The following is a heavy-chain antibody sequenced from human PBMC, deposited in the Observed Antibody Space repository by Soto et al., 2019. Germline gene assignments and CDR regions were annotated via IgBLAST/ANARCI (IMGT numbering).Heavy chain of an antibody. D-gene: IGHD3-10*01. CDR3: ARFPTYSADSESPHYFDY. Sequence: EVQLLESGGGLVQSGGSLRLSCAASGFSFTMYAFHWVRQAPGKGLEWVSGVSGSGSTTYYADSVKGRFIISRDNSKKTAFLYMNSLRAEDTAVYYCARFPTYSADSESPHYFDYWGQGTLVTVSS. J-gene: IGHJ4*02. CDR1: GFSFTMYA. V-gene: IGHV3-23*01. CDR2: VSGSGSTT.